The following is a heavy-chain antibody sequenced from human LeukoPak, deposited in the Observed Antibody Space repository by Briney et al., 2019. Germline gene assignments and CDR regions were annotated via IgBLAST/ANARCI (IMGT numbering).Heavy chain of an antibody. CDR2: ISWNSGSI. D-gene: IGHD5-18*01. J-gene: IGHJ6*02. Sequence: GGSLRLSCAASGFTFDDYAMHWVRHAPGEGLEWVSGISWNSGSIGYADTVKGRCTISRDNAKNSLYLQMNSLRAEDTALYYCAKEDTATSHDYYYGMDVWGQGTTVTVSS. CDR3: AKEDTATSHDYYYGMDV. CDR1: GFTFDDYA. V-gene: IGHV3-9*01.